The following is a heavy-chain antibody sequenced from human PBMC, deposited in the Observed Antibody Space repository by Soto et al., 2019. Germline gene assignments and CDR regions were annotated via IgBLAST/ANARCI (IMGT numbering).Heavy chain of an antibody. Sequence: GGSLRLSCAASGFTFSSYGMHWVRQAPGKGLEWVAVISYDGSNKYYADSVKGRFTISRDNSKNTLYLQMNSLRAEDTAVYYCAKDGGWGSGWPYYYYGMDVWGQGTTVTVSS. CDR1: GFTFSSYG. J-gene: IGHJ6*02. CDR3: AKDGGWGSGWPYYYYGMDV. D-gene: IGHD6-19*01. CDR2: ISYDGSNK. V-gene: IGHV3-30*18.